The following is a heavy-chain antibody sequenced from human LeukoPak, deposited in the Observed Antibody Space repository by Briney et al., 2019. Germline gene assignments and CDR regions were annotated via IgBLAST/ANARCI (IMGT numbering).Heavy chain of an antibody. CDR3: ARDQRGSGSYRRDLNY. V-gene: IGHV1-69*13. J-gene: IGHJ4*02. D-gene: IGHD3-10*01. CDR2: IIPIFGTA. CDR1: GGTFSSYA. Sequence: ASVTVSCKASGGTFSSYAISWVRQAPGQGLEWMGGIIPIFGTANYAQKFQGRVTITADESTSTAYMELSSLRSEDTAVYYCARDQRGSGSYRRDLNYWGQGTLVTVSS.